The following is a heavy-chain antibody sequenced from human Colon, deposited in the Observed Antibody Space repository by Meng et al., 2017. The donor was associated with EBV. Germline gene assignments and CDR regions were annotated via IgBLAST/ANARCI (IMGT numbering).Heavy chain of an antibody. J-gene: IGHJ4*02. D-gene: IGHD5-18*01. CDR3: ARGGYYSFDY. Sequence: QGQLQESGPGLVKPSETLSLTCAVSGGSISSVYWCTWARQSPVKGLEWIGEIYHSGSTNYNPSLKSRVTISVDKSKNQFSRTLTSVTAADTAVYYCARGGYYSFDYWGQRTLVTVSS. CDR2: IYHSGST. V-gene: IGHV4-4*02. CDR1: GGSISSVYW.